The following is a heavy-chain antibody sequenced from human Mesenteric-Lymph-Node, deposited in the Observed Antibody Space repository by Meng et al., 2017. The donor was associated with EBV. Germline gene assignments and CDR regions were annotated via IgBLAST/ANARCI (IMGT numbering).Heavy chain of an antibody. CDR3: ARVTWPRLAVYYFDF. V-gene: IGHV4-4*02. J-gene: IGHJ4*02. Sequence: LEGSDPGLVHASGPLSLTCAVSNASISRSDWWSGVRQSPGKGLEWIGEIYHSGTTSYNPSLKSRATLSVDKSRNEFSLKLSSVTAADTAVYYCARVTWPRLAVYYFDFWGQGTLVTVSS. CDR1: NASISRSDW. CDR2: IYHSGTT. D-gene: IGHD5-12*01.